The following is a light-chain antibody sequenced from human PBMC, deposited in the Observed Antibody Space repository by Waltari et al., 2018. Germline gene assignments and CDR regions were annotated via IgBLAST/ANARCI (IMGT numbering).Light chain of an antibody. J-gene: IGKJ3*01. CDR1: QDISKY. CDR2: DAS. CDR3: QQYDDLPFT. Sequence: DIQMTQSPSSLSASVGDRVTITCQASQDISKYLNWYQQKPGKAPKLLIYDASNLETGVPSTFSGSGSRTDFTFTISSLQTEDIATYDCQQYDDLPFTFGPGTKVDIK. V-gene: IGKV1-33*01.